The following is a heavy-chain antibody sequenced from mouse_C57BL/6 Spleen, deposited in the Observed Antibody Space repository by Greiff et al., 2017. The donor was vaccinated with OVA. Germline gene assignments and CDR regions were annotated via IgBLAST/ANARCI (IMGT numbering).Heavy chain of an antibody. J-gene: IGHJ4*01. CDR3: GRSIGYAMDY. CDR1: GYTFTSYW. Sequence: QVQLQQPGAELVRPGTSVKLSCKASGYTFTSYWMHWVKQRPGQGLEWIGGIDPTDSYTKYNEKFKGKATLTVDTSSSTAYMQLSSLTSEDSAVYYCGRSIGYAMDYWGQGTSVTVSS. V-gene: IGHV1-59*01. CDR2: IDPTDSYT.